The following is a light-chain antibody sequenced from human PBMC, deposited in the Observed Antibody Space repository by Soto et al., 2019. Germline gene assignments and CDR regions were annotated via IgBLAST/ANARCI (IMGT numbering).Light chain of an antibody. CDR1: NSDVGSYNL. CDR2: EVT. CDR3: FSYAGDSVYV. J-gene: IGLJ1*01. Sequence: QSVLTQPASVSVSPRQSITISCTGTNSDVGSYNLVSWFQQHPGKAPKPVIYEVTKRPSGVSDRFSGSKSGNTASLTISGLQAEDEADYYCFSYAGDSVYVFGTGTKVTVL. V-gene: IGLV2-23*02.